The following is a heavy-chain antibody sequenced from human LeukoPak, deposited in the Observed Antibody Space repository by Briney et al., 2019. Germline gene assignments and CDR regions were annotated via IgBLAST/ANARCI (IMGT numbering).Heavy chain of an antibody. V-gene: IGHV3-66*01. Sequence: GGSLRLSCAASGFTVSSNYMSWVRQAPGKGLEWVSVIYSGGSTYYADSVKGRFTISRDNSKNTLYLQMNSLRAEDTAVYYCATTSPGRDGYSDAFDIWGQGTMVTVSS. D-gene: IGHD5-24*01. CDR1: GFTVSSNY. CDR2: IYSGGST. J-gene: IGHJ3*02. CDR3: ATTSPGRDGYSDAFDI.